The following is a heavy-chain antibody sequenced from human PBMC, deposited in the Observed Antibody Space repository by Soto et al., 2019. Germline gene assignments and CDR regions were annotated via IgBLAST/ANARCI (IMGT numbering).Heavy chain of an antibody. CDR1: GFTFSSYG. CDR2: ISYDGSNK. D-gene: IGHD6-13*01. Sequence: QVQLVESGGGVVQPGRSLRLPCAASGFTFSSYGMHWVRQAPGKGLEWVAVISYDGSNKYYADSVKGRFTISRDNSKNTLYLQMNSLRAEDTAVYYCAKDRFWQQLARYLDYWGQGTLVTVSS. J-gene: IGHJ4*02. V-gene: IGHV3-30*18. CDR3: AKDRFWQQLARYLDY.